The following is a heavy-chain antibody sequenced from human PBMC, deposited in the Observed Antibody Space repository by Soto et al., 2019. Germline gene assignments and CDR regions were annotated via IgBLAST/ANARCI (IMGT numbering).Heavy chain of an antibody. CDR2: IYYSGST. J-gene: IGHJ4*02. D-gene: IGHD3-10*01. CDR1: GGSISSGGYY. V-gene: IGHV4-31*03. Sequence: SETLSLTCTVSGGSISSGGYYWSWLRQHPGKGLEWIGYIYYSGSTYYNPSLKSRVTISVDTSKNQFSLKLSSVTAADTAVYYCAREWGIGEYYFDYWGQGTLVTVSS. CDR3: AREWGIGEYYFDY.